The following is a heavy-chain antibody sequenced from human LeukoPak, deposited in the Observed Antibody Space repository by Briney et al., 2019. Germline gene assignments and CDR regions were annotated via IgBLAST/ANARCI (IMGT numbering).Heavy chain of an antibody. CDR1: GFTFSSYT. V-gene: IGHV3-21*01. D-gene: IGHD6-19*01. Sequence: PGGSLRLSCAASGFTFSSYTINWVRQAPGKGLEWVSSISSSSSYIYYADSVKGRFTISRDNAKNSLYLQMNSLRAEDTAVYYCAREYPNPVYSSGWYDFDYWGQGTLVTVSS. CDR2: ISSSSSYI. CDR3: AREYPNPVYSSGWYDFDY. J-gene: IGHJ4*02.